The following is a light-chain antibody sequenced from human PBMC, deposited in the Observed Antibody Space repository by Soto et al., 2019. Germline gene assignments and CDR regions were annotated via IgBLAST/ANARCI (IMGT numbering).Light chain of an antibody. J-gene: IGKJ3*01. V-gene: IGKV3-15*01. Sequence: EIVMTQSPATLSVSPGERATLSCRATQSVSTNFAWYQQKPGQAPRLLIYGASTRATGVPARFSGSGSGTEFTLTISSXQSEDFAVYYCQQYNAWPLTFGPGTKVDIK. CDR3: QQYNAWPLT. CDR1: QSVSTN. CDR2: GAS.